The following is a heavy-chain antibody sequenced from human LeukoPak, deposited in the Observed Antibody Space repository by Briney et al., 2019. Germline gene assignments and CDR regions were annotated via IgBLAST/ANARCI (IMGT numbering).Heavy chain of an antibody. V-gene: IGHV3-53*01. Sequence: GGSLRLSCAASGFTFSSYGMSWVRQAPGKGLEWVSVIYSGGSTYYADSVKGRFTISRDNSKNTLYLQMNSLRAEDTAVYHCARDNYCYYMDVWGKGTTVTISS. CDR1: GFTFSSYG. CDR2: IYSGGST. CDR3: ARDNYCYYMDV. J-gene: IGHJ6*03.